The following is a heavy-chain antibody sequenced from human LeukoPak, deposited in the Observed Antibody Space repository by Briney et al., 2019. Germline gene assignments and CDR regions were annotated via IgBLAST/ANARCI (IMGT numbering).Heavy chain of an antibody. CDR3: ARHSTTGRAWFDP. CDR1: GGSISNYY. Sequence: SETLSLTCTVSGGSISNYYWSWIRQPPGKGLEWIGYIFYSGNTNYNPSLKGRVTISVDTSKNQFSLKLSSVTASDTALYYCARHSTTGRAWFDPWDQGTLVTVSS. CDR2: IFYSGNT. V-gene: IGHV4-59*08. J-gene: IGHJ5*02. D-gene: IGHD1-1*01.